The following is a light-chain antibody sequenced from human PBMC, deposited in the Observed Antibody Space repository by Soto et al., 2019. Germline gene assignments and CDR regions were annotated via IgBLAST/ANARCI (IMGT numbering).Light chain of an antibody. CDR2: YAS. J-gene: IGKJ3*01. Sequence: EMVMTQSPATLSVSPGERVTLSCRASESVHRNLAWYQQKPGQGPMPLIYYASTRATGDPNRFTGSGSETEFTLNISSLQSEDFGVYHCQHYSNWPPTFGPWTKVEIK. V-gene: IGKV3-15*01. CDR3: QHYSNWPPT. CDR1: ESVHRN.